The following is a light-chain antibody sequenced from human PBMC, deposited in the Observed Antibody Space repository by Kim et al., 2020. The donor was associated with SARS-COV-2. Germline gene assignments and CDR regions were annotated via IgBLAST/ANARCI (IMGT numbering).Light chain of an antibody. CDR1: SNKVGYQG. Sequence: RQADNLTGTGNSNKVGYQGAAWLQQHQGRPPKLLSHRDNNRPSGVSERVSASRSGSTAYLTITGLQPEDEADYYCSAWDISLDAWVFGGGTQLTVL. V-gene: IGLV10-54*01. CDR3: SAWDISLDAWV. J-gene: IGLJ3*02. CDR2: RDN.